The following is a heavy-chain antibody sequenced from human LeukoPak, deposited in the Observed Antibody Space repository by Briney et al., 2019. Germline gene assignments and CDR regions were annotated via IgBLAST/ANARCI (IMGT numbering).Heavy chain of an antibody. V-gene: IGHV1-69*04. Sequence: SVKVSCKASGGTFSSYAISWVRQAPGQGLEWMGRIIPILGIANYAQKFQGRVTITADKSTSTAYMELSSLRSEDTAVYYCARGQGYYHYDSSGYYESDPWGQGTLVTVSP. J-gene: IGHJ5*02. CDR3: ARGQGYYHYDSSGYYESDP. CDR2: IIPILGIA. CDR1: GGTFSSYA. D-gene: IGHD3-22*01.